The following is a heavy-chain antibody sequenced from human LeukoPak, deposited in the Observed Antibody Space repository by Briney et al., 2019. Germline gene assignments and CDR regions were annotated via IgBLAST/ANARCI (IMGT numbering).Heavy chain of an antibody. CDR3: ARLGIAAAGGGNGIDY. V-gene: IGHV5-51*01. D-gene: IGHD6-13*01. J-gene: IGHJ4*02. Sequence: GESLKISCKGSGYSFTSYWIGWVRQMPGKGLEWMGIIYPGDSDTRYSPSFQGQVTISADKSISTAYLQWSSLKASDTAMYYCARLGIAAAGGGNGIDYWGQGTLVTVSS. CDR1: GYSFTSYW. CDR2: IYPGDSDT.